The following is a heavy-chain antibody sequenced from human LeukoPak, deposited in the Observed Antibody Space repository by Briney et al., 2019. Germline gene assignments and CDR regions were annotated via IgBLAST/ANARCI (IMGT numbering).Heavy chain of an antibody. Sequence: GGSVRLSCAASGFTLNSYLMSWVRQAPGRGLEWVANIKKDGREESYLDSVKGRFTVSRDNAKNSLFLQMNSLRGEDTAVYYCARSNPNRNALDLWGQGTMVTISS. CDR1: GFTLNSYL. V-gene: IGHV3-7*01. CDR2: IKKDGREE. D-gene: IGHD1-14*01. J-gene: IGHJ3*01. CDR3: ARSNPNRNALDL.